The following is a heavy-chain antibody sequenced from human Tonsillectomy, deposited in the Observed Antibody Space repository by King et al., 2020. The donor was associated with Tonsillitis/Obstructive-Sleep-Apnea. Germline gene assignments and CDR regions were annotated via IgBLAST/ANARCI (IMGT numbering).Heavy chain of an antibody. CDR2: IWYDGSNK. V-gene: IGHV3-33*01. CDR3: ARVVVPAAKWAFDI. Sequence: VQLVESGGGVVQPGRSLRLSCAASGFTFSSYGMHWVRQAPGKGLEWVAVIWYDGSNKYYADSVKGRFTISRDNSKNTLYLQMNSLRAEDTAVYYCARVVVPAAKWAFDIWGQGTMVTVSS. J-gene: IGHJ3*02. CDR1: GFTFSSYG. D-gene: IGHD2-2*01.